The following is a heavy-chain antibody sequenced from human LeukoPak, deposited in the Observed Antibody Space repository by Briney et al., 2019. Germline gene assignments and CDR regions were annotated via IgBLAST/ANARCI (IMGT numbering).Heavy chain of an antibody. D-gene: IGHD6-6*01. CDR1: GFTFSGHW. J-gene: IGHJ6*02. CDR3: ARDPYSSTWSYGMDV. CDR2: INQDGSDE. V-gene: IGHV3-7*05. Sequence: GGSLILSCAASGFTFSGHWMTWVRQAPGKGLEWVANINQDGSDENYLDSLKGRFTISRDNAKNSLYLEMHSLRAEDTAVYYCARDPYSSTWSYGMDVWGQGTTVTVSS.